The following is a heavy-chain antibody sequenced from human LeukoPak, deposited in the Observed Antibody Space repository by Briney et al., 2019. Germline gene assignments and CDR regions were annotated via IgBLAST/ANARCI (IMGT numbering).Heavy chain of an antibody. V-gene: IGHV1-69*02. D-gene: IGHD2-2*01. CDR1: GGTFSRYS. CDR2: IIPILAIA. CDR3: ARSPHAANIVVVPAASYFDY. Sequence: VASVKVSCKASGGTFSRYSISWVRQAPGQGLEWMGRIIPILAIANYAQKFQGRVTITADKSTSTAYMELSSLRSEDTAVYYYARSPHAANIVVVPAASYFDYWGQGTLVTVSS. J-gene: IGHJ4*02.